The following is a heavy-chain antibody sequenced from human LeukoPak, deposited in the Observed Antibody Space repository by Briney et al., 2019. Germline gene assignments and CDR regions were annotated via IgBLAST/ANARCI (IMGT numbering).Heavy chain of an antibody. Sequence: ASVKVSCKASGYTFTGYYMKWVRQAPGQGLEWMGWLRPEDGGTNYAQKFQGRITLTRDTSITTAYMELSSLTSDDTAVYFCARWREGSGTFYIDQWGQGTLVTVSS. CDR1: GYTFTGYY. CDR2: LRPEDGGT. CDR3: ARWREGSGTFYIDQ. D-gene: IGHD3-10*01. V-gene: IGHV1-2*02. J-gene: IGHJ4*02.